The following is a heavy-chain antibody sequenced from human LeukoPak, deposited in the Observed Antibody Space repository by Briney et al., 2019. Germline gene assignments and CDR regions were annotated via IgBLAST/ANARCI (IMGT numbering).Heavy chain of an antibody. D-gene: IGHD3-3*01. CDR1: GYSISSGYY. J-gene: IGHJ5*02. Sequence: ASETLSLTCTVSGYSISSGYYWGWIRQPPGKGLEWIGSIYHSGSTYYNPSLKSRVAISVDTSKNQFSLKLSSVTAADTAVYYCARDQVYDFWSGYYPNWFDPWGQGTLVTVSS. V-gene: IGHV4-38-2*02. CDR3: ARDQVYDFWSGYYPNWFDP. CDR2: IYHSGST.